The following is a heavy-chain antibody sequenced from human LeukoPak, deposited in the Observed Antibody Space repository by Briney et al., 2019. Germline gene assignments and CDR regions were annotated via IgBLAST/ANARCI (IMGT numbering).Heavy chain of an antibody. V-gene: IGHV3-23*01. Sequence: GGSLRLSCAASGFTFSSYVMNWVRQAPGKGLEWVSGISGGGDRIYYADSVKGRFTISRDNSNNSLSLQMNSLRAEDTAVCYCAKDLSSSWYPYYFDSWGQGSLVTVSS. CDR1: GFTFSSYV. J-gene: IGHJ4*02. D-gene: IGHD6-13*01. CDR2: ISGGGDRI. CDR3: AKDLSSSWYPYYFDS.